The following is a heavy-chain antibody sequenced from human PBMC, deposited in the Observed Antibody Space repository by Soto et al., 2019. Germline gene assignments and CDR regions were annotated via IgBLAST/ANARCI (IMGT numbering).Heavy chain of an antibody. CDR2: IIPIFGTA. J-gene: IGHJ6*02. D-gene: IGHD2-21*02. CDR3: ARVVPAILLSDYYYYGMDV. V-gene: IGHV1-69*13. CDR1: GGTFSSYA. Sequence: SVKVSCKASGGTFSSYAISWVRQAPGQGLEWMGGIIPIFGTANYAQKFQGRVTITADESTSTAYMELSSLRSEDTAVYYCARVVPAILLSDYYYYGMDVWGQGTTVTSP.